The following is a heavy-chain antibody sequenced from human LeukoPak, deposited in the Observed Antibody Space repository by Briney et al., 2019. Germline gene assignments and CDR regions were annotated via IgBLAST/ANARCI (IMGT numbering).Heavy chain of an antibody. J-gene: IGHJ4*02. Sequence: GGSLRLSCTASGFTFSSSAMHWVRQAPGKGLEWVAVISFDGSNKYYADSVKGRFTISRDNSKNTLYLQMNSLRAEDTAVYYCANEIRPNDYWGQGTQVTVSS. D-gene: IGHD4-17*01. CDR3: ANEIRPNDY. CDR2: ISFDGSNK. V-gene: IGHV3-30-3*02. CDR1: GFTFSSSA.